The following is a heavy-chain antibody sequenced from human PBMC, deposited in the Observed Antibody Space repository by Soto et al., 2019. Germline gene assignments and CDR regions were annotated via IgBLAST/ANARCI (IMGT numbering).Heavy chain of an antibody. CDR1: GYTFTTYY. V-gene: IGHV1-2*04. D-gene: IGHD6-13*01. CDR2: INPNSGAT. Sequence: VKVSCKASGYTFTTYYIQWVRQAPGQGLEWMGWINPNSGATNYAQRFQAWVTMTRDTSISTAYMELSRLTFDDTAVYYCAREITSSWMDVWGQGTTVTVSS. CDR3: AREITSSWMDV. J-gene: IGHJ6*02.